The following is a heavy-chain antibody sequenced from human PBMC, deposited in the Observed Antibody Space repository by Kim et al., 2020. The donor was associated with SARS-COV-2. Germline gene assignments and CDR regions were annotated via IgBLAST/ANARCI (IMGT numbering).Heavy chain of an antibody. D-gene: IGHD3-22*01. CDR2: ISYDGSNK. CDR3: AKEGYDSSGYQVPYYYY. V-gene: IGHV3-30*18. J-gene: IGHJ6*03. CDR1: GFTFSSYG. Sequence: GGSLRLSCAASGFTFSSYGMHWVRQAPGKGLEWVAVISYDGSNKYYADSVKGRFTISRDNSKNTLYLQMNSLRAEDTAVYYCAKEGYDSSGYQVPYYYY.